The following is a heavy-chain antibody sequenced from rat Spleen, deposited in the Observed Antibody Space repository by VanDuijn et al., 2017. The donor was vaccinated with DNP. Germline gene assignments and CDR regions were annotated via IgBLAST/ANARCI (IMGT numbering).Heavy chain of an antibody. V-gene: IGHV3-1*01. D-gene: IGHD1-12*02. CDR2: ISYRGST. Sequence: EVQLQESGPGLVKPSQSLSLTCSVTGYSITSNYWGWIRKFPGNKMEWIGHISYRGSTSYNPSLKSRISITRDTSKNQFFLQVNSVTSEDTATYYCTRRYDGTHYFGDYWGQGVMVTVSS. CDR3: TRRYDGTHYFGDY. J-gene: IGHJ2*01. CDR1: GYSITSNY.